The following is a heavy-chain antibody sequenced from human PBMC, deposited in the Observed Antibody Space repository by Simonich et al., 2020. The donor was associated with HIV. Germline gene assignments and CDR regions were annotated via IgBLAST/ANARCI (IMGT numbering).Heavy chain of an antibody. J-gene: IGHJ3*02. CDR1: GYTFTGYY. Sequence: QVQLVQSGAEVKKPGASVKVSCKASGYTFTGYYIHWVRQAPGQGLEWMGWINPNIYGTNYAQKFQGRVTMTRDTSISTFYMELSSLRSDDTAVYYCARQRGGDDAFDIWGHGTMVTFPS. D-gene: IGHD2-21*02. CDR3: ARQRGGDDAFDI. V-gene: IGHV1-2*02. CDR2: INPNIYGT.